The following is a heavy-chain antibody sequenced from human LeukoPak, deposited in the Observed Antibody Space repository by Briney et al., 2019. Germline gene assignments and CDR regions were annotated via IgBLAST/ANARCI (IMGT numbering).Heavy chain of an antibody. D-gene: IGHD3-10*01. CDR2: ISWNSDSI. Sequence: GGSLRLSCAASGFTFTDYWMTWVRQVPGKGLEWVSGISWNSDSIGYADSVKGRFTISRDNAKNSLYLQMNSLRTEDTALYYCAKDPSGRGSLPQDYWGQGTLVTVSS. V-gene: IGHV3-9*01. CDR3: AKDPSGRGSLPQDY. J-gene: IGHJ4*02. CDR1: GFTFTDYW.